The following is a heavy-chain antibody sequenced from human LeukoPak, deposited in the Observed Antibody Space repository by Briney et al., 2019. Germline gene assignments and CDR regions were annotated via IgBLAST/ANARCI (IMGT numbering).Heavy chain of an antibody. CDR2: IYYSGST. D-gene: IGHD3-16*02. CDR1: GGSISSSSYY. J-gene: IGHJ4*02. V-gene: IGHV4-39*07. CDR3: ARDRWARGYVWGSYRYPPFDY. Sequence: PSETLSLTCTVSGGSISSSSYYWGWIRQPPGKGLEWIGSIYYSGSTYYNPSLKSRVTISVDTSKNQFSLKLSSVTAADTAVYYCARDRWARGYVWGSYRYPPFDYWGQGTLVTVSS.